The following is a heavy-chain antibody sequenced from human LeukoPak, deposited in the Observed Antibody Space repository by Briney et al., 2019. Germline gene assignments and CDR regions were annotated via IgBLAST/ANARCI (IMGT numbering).Heavy chain of an antibody. CDR1: GYTFTGYY. CDR2: LNPNSAAT. J-gene: IGHJ4*02. D-gene: IGHD3-22*01. Sequence: ASVKVSCKASGYTFTGYYMHWVRQAPGQGLEWMGWLNPNSAATSYAQKFQGRVTMTRYTSISAAYMELSTLTSDDTAVYYCARGGEWYYASSTYRLFDYWGQGTLVTVSS. V-gene: IGHV1-2*02. CDR3: ARGGEWYYASSTYRLFDY.